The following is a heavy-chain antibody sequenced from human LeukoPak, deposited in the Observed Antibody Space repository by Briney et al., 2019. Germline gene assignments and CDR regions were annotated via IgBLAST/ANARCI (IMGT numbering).Heavy chain of an antibody. CDR1: GFTFSSYW. J-gene: IGHJ4*02. CDR2: IKQDGSEK. Sequence: PGGSLRLSCAASGFTFSSYWMSWVRQAPGKGLEWVANIKQDGSEKYYVDSVKGRFTISRDNAKNSLYLQMNSLRAEDTAVYYCARETHIAAAGKDYWGQGTLVPVSS. D-gene: IGHD6-13*01. CDR3: ARETHIAAAGKDY. V-gene: IGHV3-7*01.